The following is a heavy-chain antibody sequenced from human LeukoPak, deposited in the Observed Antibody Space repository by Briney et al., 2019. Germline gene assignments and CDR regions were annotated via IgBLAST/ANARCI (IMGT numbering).Heavy chain of an antibody. CDR1: GGTFSSYV. J-gene: IGHJ4*02. D-gene: IGHD3-22*01. CDR2: IIPILGIA. V-gene: IGHV1-69*04. CDR3: ASPPADYYDSRDYFDY. Sequence: SVKVSCKASGGTFSSYVISWVRQAPGQGLEWMGRIIPILGIAHYAQKFQGRVTITADKSTSTAYMELGSLRSEDTAVYYCASPPADYYDSRDYFDYGGQGTLVTVSS.